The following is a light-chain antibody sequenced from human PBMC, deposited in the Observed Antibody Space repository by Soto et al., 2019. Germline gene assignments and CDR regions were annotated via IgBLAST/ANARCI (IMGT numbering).Light chain of an antibody. J-gene: IGLJ3*02. CDR2: KDI. V-gene: IGLV3-25*03. CDR3: QSTDSSGTSVV. Sequence: SYELTQRSSLAVSPGQTARITCSGDAFPNQYAYWYEQKPGQAPVMVITKDIGRPSGIPERFSGFSSGTTVTLTISEVQPEDDADYYCQSTDSSGTSVVFGGGTKVTVL. CDR1: AFPNQY.